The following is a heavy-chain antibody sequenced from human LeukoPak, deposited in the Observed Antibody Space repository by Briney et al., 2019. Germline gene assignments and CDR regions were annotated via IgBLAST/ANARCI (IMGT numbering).Heavy chain of an antibody. D-gene: IGHD3-10*01. CDR2: IRSKAYGGTT. Sequence: GGSLRLSCAASGFTFSSYAMSWFRQAPGKGLEWVGFIRSKAYGGTTEYAASVKGRFTISRDDSKSIAYLQMNSLKTEDTAVYYCTRGERGLAGPTDRYYGSGPAGYYYMDVWGKGTTVTVSS. CDR1: GFTFSSYA. V-gene: IGHV3-49*03. J-gene: IGHJ6*03. CDR3: TRGERGLAGPTDRYYGSGPAGYYYMDV.